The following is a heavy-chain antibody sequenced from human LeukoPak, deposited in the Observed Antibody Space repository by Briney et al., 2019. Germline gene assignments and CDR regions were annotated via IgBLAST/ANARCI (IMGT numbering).Heavy chain of an antibody. CDR2: ISAYNGNT. CDR1: GYTFTSYG. CDR3: ARGRGIRYYYNSSGYYAFDY. D-gene: IGHD3-22*01. Sequence: ASVKVSCKASGYTFTSYGISWVRQAPGQGLEWIGWISAYNGNTNYAQKLQGRVTMTTDTSTSTAYMELRSLRSDDTAVYYCARGRGIRYYYNSSGYYAFDYGGQGTLVTVSS. V-gene: IGHV1-18*01. J-gene: IGHJ4*02.